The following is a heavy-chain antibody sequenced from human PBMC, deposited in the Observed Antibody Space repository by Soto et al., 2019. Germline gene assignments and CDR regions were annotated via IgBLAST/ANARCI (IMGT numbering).Heavy chain of an antibody. CDR1: GFTFSSYA. J-gene: IGHJ6*02. D-gene: IGHD2-2*01. CDR3: AKDQNIVVVPAAPPYYYGMDV. Sequence: EVQLLESGGGLVQPGGSLRLSCVASGFTFSSYAMSWVRQAPGKGLEWVSAISGSGGSTYYADSVKGRFTISRDNSKNTLYLQMNSLRAEDTAVYYCAKDQNIVVVPAAPPYYYGMDVWGQGTTVTVSS. CDR2: ISGSGGST. V-gene: IGHV3-23*01.